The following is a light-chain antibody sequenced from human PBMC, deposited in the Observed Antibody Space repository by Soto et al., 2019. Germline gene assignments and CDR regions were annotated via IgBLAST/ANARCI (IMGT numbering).Light chain of an antibody. J-gene: IGKJ1*01. CDR3: HQYNSYPRT. V-gene: IGKV1-5*01. CDR1: QSIRSW. CDR2: DAS. Sequence: DIQMTQSPSTLSASVGDRVTITCRASQSIRSWLAWYQQKPGKAPELLIYDASSLNRGVPSRISGSGSGTDFTLTISRLQPDDFATYYCHQYNSYPRTFGHGTKVDIK.